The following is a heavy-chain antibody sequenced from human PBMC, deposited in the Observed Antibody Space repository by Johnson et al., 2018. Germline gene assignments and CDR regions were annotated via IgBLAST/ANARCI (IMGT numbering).Heavy chain of an antibody. J-gene: IGHJ6*02. D-gene: IGHD3-22*01. V-gene: IGHV3-21*01. CDR3: ASDYDSSGYFPYGMDV. Sequence: VQLVQSGGGLVKPGGSLRLSCAASGFTFSSYTMNWVRQAPGKGLEWVSSISSSSSYIFYADSVKGRFTISRDNAKNSLYLQMNSLRAEDTAVYYCASDYDSSGYFPYGMDVWGQGTTVTVSS. CDR2: ISSSSSYI. CDR1: GFTFSSYT.